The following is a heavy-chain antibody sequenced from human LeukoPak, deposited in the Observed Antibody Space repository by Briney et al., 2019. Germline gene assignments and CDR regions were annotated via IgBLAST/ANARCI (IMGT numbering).Heavy chain of an antibody. CDR1: GFTFSSYA. Sequence: GGSLRLSCAASGFTFSSYAMSWVRQAPGKGLEWVSAISGSGGSTYYADSVKGRFTISRDNSKNTLYLQMNSLRAEDTAVYYCAKGYYYDSSGYYDYWGQGTLVTVSS. V-gene: IGHV3-23*01. D-gene: IGHD3-22*01. CDR3: AKGYYYDSSGYYDY. J-gene: IGHJ4*02. CDR2: ISGSGGST.